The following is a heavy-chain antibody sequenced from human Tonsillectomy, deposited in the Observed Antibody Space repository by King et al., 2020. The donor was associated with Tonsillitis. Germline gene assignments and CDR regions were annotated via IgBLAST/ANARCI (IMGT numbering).Heavy chain of an antibody. CDR1: GASISSSDYY. CDR2: IYFIEST. D-gene: IGHD4-17*01. J-gene: IGHJ5*02. CDR3: ASTTLDYGDFWFDP. V-gene: IGHV4-39*01. Sequence: VQLQESGPGLVKPSETLSLTCTVSGASISSSDYYWGWIRQPPGKGLEWIGNIYFIESTYYNPSLKSRVTISVDTSKNQFSLKLSSVTAADPAVYFCASTTLDYGDFWFDPWGQGTLVTVSS.